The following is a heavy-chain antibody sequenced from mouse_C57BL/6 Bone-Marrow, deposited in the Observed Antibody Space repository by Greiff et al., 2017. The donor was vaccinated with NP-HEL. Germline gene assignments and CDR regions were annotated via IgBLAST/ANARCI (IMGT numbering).Heavy chain of an antibody. D-gene: IGHD1-1*01. Sequence: EVQLQQSGPELVKPGASVKISCKASGYSFTDYNMNWVKQSNGKSLEWIGVINPNYGTTSYNQKFKGKATLTVDQSSSTAYMQLNSLTSEDSAVYYCAGGYYGSSYVGRAMDYWGQGTSVTVSS. J-gene: IGHJ4*01. CDR1: GYSFTDYN. CDR2: INPNYGTT. V-gene: IGHV1-39*01. CDR3: AGGYYGSSYVGRAMDY.